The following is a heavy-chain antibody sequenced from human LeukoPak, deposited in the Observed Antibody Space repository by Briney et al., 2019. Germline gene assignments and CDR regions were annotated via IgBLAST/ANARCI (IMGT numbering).Heavy chain of an antibody. CDR2: INPNSGGT. D-gene: IGHD2-2*02. Sequence: ASVKVSCKASGYTFTGYYMHWVRQAPGQGLEWMGWINPNSGGTNYAQKLQGRVNMTRDTSISTAYMELSRLRSDDTAAYYCATYSGYCSSTSCYTVAAFDIWGQGTMVTVSS. CDR1: GYTFTGYY. J-gene: IGHJ3*02. CDR3: ATYSGYCSSTSCYTVAAFDI. V-gene: IGHV1-2*02.